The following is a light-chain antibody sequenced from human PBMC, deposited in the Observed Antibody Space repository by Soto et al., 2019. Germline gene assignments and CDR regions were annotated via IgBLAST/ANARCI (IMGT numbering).Light chain of an antibody. V-gene: IGLV2-14*03. CDR1: HNDIGTYDY. CDR3: SSFTSNRIYV. J-gene: IGLJ1*01. Sequence: QSVLTQPTSVSGSPGPSITISCTGNHNDIGTYDYVSWYQQHPGRAPRLLIHGVTTRPSGISDRFSASKSGLTASLTISGLQPEDEADYYCSSFTSNRIYVFGPGTKVTVL. CDR2: GVT.